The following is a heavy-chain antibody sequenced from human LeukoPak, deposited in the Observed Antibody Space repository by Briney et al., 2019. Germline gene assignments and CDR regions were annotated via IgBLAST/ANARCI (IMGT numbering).Heavy chain of an antibody. V-gene: IGHV3-64*01. J-gene: IGHJ6*02. D-gene: IGHD3-22*01. CDR2: ISSNGGST. CDR3: ARGPMIVVGSTLNYYYYGMDV. Sequence: GGSLRLSCAASGFTFSSYAMHWVRQAPGKGLEYVSAISSNGGSTYYANSVKGRFTISRDNSKNTLYLQMGSLRAEDMAVYYCARGPMIVVGSTLNYYYYGMDVWGQGTTVTVSS. CDR1: GFTFSSYA.